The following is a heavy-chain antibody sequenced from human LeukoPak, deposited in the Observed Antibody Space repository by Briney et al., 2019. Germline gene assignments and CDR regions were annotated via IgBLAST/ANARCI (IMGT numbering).Heavy chain of an antibody. Sequence: PSETLSLTCTVSGGSISTNSYFWGWIRQPPGKGLEWIGSIYYSGITYYNPSLESRVTVSVDTSKNQFSLKLNSVTAADTAVYYCARHGGLQYGGYEKIYDYWGQGTLVTVSS. D-gene: IGHD5-12*01. J-gene: IGHJ4*02. CDR3: ARHGGLQYGGYEKIYDY. V-gene: IGHV4-39*01. CDR1: GGSISTNSYF. CDR2: IYYSGIT.